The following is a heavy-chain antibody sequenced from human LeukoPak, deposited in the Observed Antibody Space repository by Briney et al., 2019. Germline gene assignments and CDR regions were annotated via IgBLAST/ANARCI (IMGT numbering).Heavy chain of an antibody. Sequence: GSSVQVSRRTSGYSFTTYGMNWLRQAPAPGQESMGWISLYNGHTNYEHKFQGRITMRTDTSTSTIDMELRSLRSDDTAVYYCARSTVDGPFDFWGQGTLVTVSS. D-gene: IGHD4-11*01. CDR1: GYSFTTYG. J-gene: IGHJ4*02. CDR3: ARSTVDGPFDF. CDR2: ISLYNGHT. V-gene: IGHV1-18*01.